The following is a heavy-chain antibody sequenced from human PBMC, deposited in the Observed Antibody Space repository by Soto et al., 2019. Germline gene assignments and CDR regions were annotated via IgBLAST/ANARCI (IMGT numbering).Heavy chain of an antibody. V-gene: IGHV1-8*01. CDR3: ARGLKMTTVTHYYYYYMDL. CDR2: MNPNNGNT. CDR1: GYTFTSYD. D-gene: IGHD4-4*01. J-gene: IGHJ6*03. Sequence: QVQLVQSGAEVKKPGASVKVSCKTSGYTFTSYDINWVRQAAGQGLEWMGWMNPNNGNTGYAQKVQGRVTMTRNTSESTAYMELNSLRSEDTAVYYCARGLKMTTVTHYYYYYMDLWGKGTTVTVSS.